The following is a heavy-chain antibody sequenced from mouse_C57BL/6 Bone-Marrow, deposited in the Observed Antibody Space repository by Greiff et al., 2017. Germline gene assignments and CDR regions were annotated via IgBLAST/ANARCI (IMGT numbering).Heavy chain of an antibody. CDR2: ISDGGSYT. Sequence: EVKLMESGGGLVKPGGSLKLSCAASGFTFRSYAMSWVRQTPEKRLEWVATISDGGSYTYYPDNVKGRFTIPRDNAKNNLYLQMSHLKSEDTAMYYCARVSNYGSSWGCSYWGQGTLVTVSA. J-gene: IGHJ3*01. V-gene: IGHV5-4*03. CDR3: ARVSNYGSSWGCSY. CDR1: GFTFRSYA. D-gene: IGHD1-1*01.